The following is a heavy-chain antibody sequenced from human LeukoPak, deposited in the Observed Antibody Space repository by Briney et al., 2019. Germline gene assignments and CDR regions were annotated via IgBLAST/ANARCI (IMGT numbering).Heavy chain of an antibody. D-gene: IGHD4-17*01. V-gene: IGHV4-39*01. CDR1: GGSISSSSYY. CDR2: IYYSGST. CDR3: AKYTATTRGRFDY. J-gene: IGHJ4*02. Sequence: SETLSLTCTVSGGSISSSSYYWGWIRQPPGKGLEWIGSIYYSGSTYYNPSLKSRVTISVDTSKNQFSLKLSSVTAADTAVYYCAKYTATTRGRFDYWGQGTLVTVSS.